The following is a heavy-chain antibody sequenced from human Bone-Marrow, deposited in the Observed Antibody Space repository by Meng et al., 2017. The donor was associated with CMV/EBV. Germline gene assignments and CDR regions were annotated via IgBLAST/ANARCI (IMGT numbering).Heavy chain of an antibody. V-gene: IGHV3-30*18. CDR1: GFTFSSYS. CDR3: AKVEYSSSY. J-gene: IGHJ4*02. Sequence: GESLKISCAASGFTFSSYSMNWVRQAPGKGLEWVAVVSYDGRNKHYADSVKGRFTISRDNSKNTLYLQMNSLRPEDTAVYYCAKVEYSSSYWGQGTLVTVSS. D-gene: IGHD6-6*01. CDR2: VSYDGRNK.